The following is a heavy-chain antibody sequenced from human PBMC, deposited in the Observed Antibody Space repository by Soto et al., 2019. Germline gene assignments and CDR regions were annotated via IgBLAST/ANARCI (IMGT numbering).Heavy chain of an antibody. D-gene: IGHD6-13*01. J-gene: IGHJ6*02. CDR3: ARSFGYSSSFGMDV. CDR1: GGSISSYY. Sequence: SGTLSLTCTVSGGSISSYYWSWIRQPPGKGLEWIGYIYYSGSTNYNPSLKSRVTISVDTSKNQFSLKLSSVTAADTAVYYCARSFGYSSSFGMDVWGQGTTVTVSS. CDR2: IYYSGST. V-gene: IGHV4-59*01.